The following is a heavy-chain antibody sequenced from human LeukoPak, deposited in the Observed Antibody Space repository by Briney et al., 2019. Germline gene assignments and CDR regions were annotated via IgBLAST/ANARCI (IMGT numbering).Heavy chain of an antibody. D-gene: IGHD3-22*01. CDR2: IYTSGST. CDR3: ARDIKVEGYYYDSSGYLLDY. J-gene: IGHJ4*02. CDR1: GGSISSGGYY. V-gene: IGHV4-61*02. Sequence: SQTLSLTCTVSGGSISSGGYYWSWIRQPAGKGLEWIGRIYTSGSTNYNPSLKSRVTMSVDTSKNQFSLKLSSVTAADTAVYYCARDIKVEGYYYDSSGYLLDYWGQGTLVTVSS.